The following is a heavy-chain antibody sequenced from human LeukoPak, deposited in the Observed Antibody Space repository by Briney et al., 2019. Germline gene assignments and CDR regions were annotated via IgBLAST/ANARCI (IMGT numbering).Heavy chain of an antibody. CDR2: IYYSGST. CDR1: DGSINSYY. Sequence: SETLSLTCSVSDGSINSYYWNWIRQPPGKGLEWIGYIYYSGSTNYNPSLKSRVTISVDTSKNQFSLKLSSVTAADTAVYYCAREVEGAPHFDYWGQGTLVTVSS. J-gene: IGHJ4*02. CDR3: AREVEGAPHFDY. D-gene: IGHD1-26*01. V-gene: IGHV4-59*01.